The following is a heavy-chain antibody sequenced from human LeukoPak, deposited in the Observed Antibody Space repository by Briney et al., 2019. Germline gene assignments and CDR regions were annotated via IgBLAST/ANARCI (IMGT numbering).Heavy chain of an antibody. Sequence: SGGSLRLSCTASGFTFGDYAMSWIRQAPGEGLEWVGFIRSKAYGETADYAASVKGRFTNSRDDSKAIAYLQMNSLKTEDTAVYHCTRDRGAYNLYDYWGQGTLVTVSS. D-gene: IGHD1-1*01. J-gene: IGHJ4*02. CDR3: TRDRGAYNLYDY. V-gene: IGHV3-49*03. CDR2: IRSKAYGETA. CDR1: GFTFGDYA.